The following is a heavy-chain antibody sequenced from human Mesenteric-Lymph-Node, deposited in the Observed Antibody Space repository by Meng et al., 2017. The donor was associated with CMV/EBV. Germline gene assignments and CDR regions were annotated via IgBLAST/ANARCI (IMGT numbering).Heavy chain of an antibody. V-gene: IGHV4-61*01. CDR2: TGST. Sequence: SETLSLTCIVSGGPVNSGSYHWNWIRQPPGKGLEWIGQTGSTNYNPSLKSRVTISVDTSKNQFSLKLSSVTAADTAVYYCASLIAGGSGRGYWGQGTLVTVSS. CDR3: ASLIAGGSGRGY. CDR1: GGPVNSGSYH. J-gene: IGHJ4*02. D-gene: IGHD6-13*01.